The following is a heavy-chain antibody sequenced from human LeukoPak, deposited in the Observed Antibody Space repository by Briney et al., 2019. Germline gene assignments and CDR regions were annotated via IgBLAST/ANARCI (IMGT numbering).Heavy chain of an antibody. V-gene: IGHV3-66*01. CDR3: ARGTYYYDSSGYYDYFDY. J-gene: IGHJ4*02. D-gene: IGHD3-22*01. Sequence: GGSLRLSCAASGFTVSSNYMSWVRQAPGKGLEWVSVIYSGGSTYYADSVKGRFTISRDNSKNTLYLQMNSLRAEDTAVYYCARGTYYYDSSGYYDYFDYWGQGTLVTVSS. CDR2: IYSGGST. CDR1: GFTVSSNY.